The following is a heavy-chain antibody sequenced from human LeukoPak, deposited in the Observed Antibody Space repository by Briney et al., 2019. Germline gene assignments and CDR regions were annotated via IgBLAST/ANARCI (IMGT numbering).Heavy chain of an antibody. J-gene: IGHJ4*02. Sequence: GVYLRLSCAAYGFTFTKYWMTWVRQAPGKGLEWVGNIKQDGSDKNYVDSVKCRFTISRDNTKNSVYLQMSSLRAEDTAVYYCAREVWGPEYWGQGTLVTVSS. CDR3: AREVWGPEY. V-gene: IGHV3-7*01. CDR1: GFTFTKYW. D-gene: IGHD1-14*01. CDR2: IKQDGSDK.